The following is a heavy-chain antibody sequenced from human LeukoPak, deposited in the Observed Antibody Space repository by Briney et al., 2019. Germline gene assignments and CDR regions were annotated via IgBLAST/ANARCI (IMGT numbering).Heavy chain of an antibody. D-gene: IGHD2-15*01. CDR3: AFSGYCSGGTCYLRYWYFDL. J-gene: IGHJ2*01. V-gene: IGHV3-23*01. CDR1: GFTFNNYG. Sequence: GGSLRLSCTASGFTFNNYGMSWVRQAPGKGLDWVSSISGSGDSTYYADSVKGRFTISRDNSKSTLYLEMNTLRAEDAAVYYCAFSGYCSGGTCYLRYWYFDLWGRGTLVTVSS. CDR2: ISGSGDST.